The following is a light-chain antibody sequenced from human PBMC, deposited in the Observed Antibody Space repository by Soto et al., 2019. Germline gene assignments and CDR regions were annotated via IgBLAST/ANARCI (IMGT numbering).Light chain of an antibody. CDR1: TGAVTSGSY. V-gene: IGLV7-43*01. Sequence: QAVVTQEPSLPVSPGGTVTLTCASSTGAVTSGSYPHWFQQKPGQAHRALLYSTSNKHSWTPARFSGSLLGGKAALTLAGVRPEDEAEYYCLLYYGGAVVFGVGTKLTVL. J-gene: IGLJ2*01. CDR2: STS. CDR3: LLYYGGAVV.